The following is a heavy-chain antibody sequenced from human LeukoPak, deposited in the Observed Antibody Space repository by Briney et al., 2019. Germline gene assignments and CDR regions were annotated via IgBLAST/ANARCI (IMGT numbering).Heavy chain of an antibody. CDR2: INGDGRNI. J-gene: IGHJ6*02. CDR3: TRDLMDYDVSTGLHHYYMDV. D-gene: IGHD3-9*01. Sequence: GGSLRLSCAASGFTFSSYAMHWVRQDPRKGLVWVSRINGDGRNINYADSVRGRFTISRDNAKNTLYLQMNTLRVEDTAVYYCTRDLMDYDVSTGLHHYYMDVWGQGTTVTVSS. CDR1: GFTFSSYA. V-gene: IGHV3-74*01.